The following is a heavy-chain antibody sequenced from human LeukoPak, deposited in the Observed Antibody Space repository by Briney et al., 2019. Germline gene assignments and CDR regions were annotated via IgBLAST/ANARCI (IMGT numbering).Heavy chain of an antibody. CDR3: AREGLYNWFDP. J-gene: IGHJ5*02. CDR1: GGSISNYY. D-gene: IGHD3-10*01. Sequence: SETLSLTCTVSGGSISNYYWNWIRQPPGKGLEWIGYIYYTGSTNYNPSLKSRATMSVDTSKNQFSLNLKSVTPEDTAVYYCAREGLYNWFDPWGQGTLVTVSS. CDR2: IYYTGST. V-gene: IGHV4-59*01.